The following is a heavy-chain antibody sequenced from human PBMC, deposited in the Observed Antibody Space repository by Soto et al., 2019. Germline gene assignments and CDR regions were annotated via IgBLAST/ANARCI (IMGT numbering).Heavy chain of an antibody. CDR2: INPNSGGT. D-gene: IGHD3-22*01. CDR1: GFTFSAYY. V-gene: IGHV1-2*04. CDR3: ARAGVKDSSAIYGMDV. Sequence: ASVKVSCKASGFTFSAYYIYWVRQAPGQGLEWMGWINPNSGGTNYAQKFQGWVTMTRDTSISTAYMELSRLRSDDTAVYYCARAGVKDSSAIYGMDVWGQGTTVTVSS. J-gene: IGHJ6*02.